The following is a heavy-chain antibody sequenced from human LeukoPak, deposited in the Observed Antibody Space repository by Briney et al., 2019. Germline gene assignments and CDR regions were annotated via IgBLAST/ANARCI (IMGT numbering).Heavy chain of an antibody. V-gene: IGHV1-2*02. J-gene: IGHJ4*02. CDR2: INPNSGGT. CDR1: GYTSTGYY. D-gene: IGHD3-22*01. CDR3: ARGLGYYYDSSGYPH. Sequence: ASVKVSCKASGYTSTGYYMHWVRQAPGQGLEWMGWINPNSGGTNYAQKFQGRVTMTRDTSISTAYMELSRLRSDDTAVYYCARGLGYYYDSSGYPHWGQGTLVTVSS.